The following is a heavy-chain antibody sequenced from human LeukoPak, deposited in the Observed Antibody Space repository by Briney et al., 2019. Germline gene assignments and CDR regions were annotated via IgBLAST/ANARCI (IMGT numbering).Heavy chain of an antibody. D-gene: IGHD1-7*01. CDR2: INPNSGGT. V-gene: IGHV1-2*04. J-gene: IGHJ4*02. CDR3: ARSLELRFFDY. Sequence: ASVKVSCKASGYTFTGYYMHWVRQALGQGLEWMGWINPNSGGTNYAQKFQGWVTMTRDTSISTAYMELSRLRSGDTAVYYCARSLELRFFDYWGQGTLVTVSS. CDR1: GYTFTGYY.